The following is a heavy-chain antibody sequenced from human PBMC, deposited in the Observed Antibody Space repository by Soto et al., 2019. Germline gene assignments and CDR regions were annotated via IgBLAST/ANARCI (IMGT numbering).Heavy chain of an antibody. V-gene: IGHV5-51*01. CDR2: IYPGDSDT. CDR3: ARGRRSSSWYYFDY. CDR1: GYSFTNYW. J-gene: IGHJ4*02. D-gene: IGHD6-13*01. Sequence: PGESLKISCKGSGYSFTNYWIVWVRQMPGKGLEWMGIIYPGDSDTRYSPSFQGQVTISADKSINTAYLQWSSLKAADTAVYYCARGRRSSSWYYFDYWGQGTLVTVSS.